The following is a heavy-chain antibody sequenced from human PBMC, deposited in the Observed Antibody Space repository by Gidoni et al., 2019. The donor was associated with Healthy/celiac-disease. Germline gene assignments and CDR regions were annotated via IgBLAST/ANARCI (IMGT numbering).Heavy chain of an antibody. D-gene: IGHD2-15*01. CDR1: GFTFDDYA. J-gene: IGHJ4*02. CDR2: SSWNSGSI. V-gene: IGHV3-9*01. CDR3: AKDKYSNLGSTLDY. Sequence: EVQLVESGGGLVQPGRSLRLSCAASGFTFDDYAMHWVRQAPGKGLEWVSGSSWNSGSIGYADSVKGRFTISRDNAKNSLYLQMNSLRAEDTALYYCAKDKYSNLGSTLDYWGQGTLVTVSS.